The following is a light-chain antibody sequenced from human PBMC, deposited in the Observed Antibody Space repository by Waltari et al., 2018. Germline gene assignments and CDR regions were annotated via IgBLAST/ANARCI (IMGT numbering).Light chain of an antibody. CDR3: CSSAGSSTYVV. CDR2: GVN. Sequence: QSALTQPASVSGSPGQSITVSCTGTSSDVGTYNLVSWYQQHPGKAPKLIIYGVNKRPSVFSVRFSGSKSGNTASLTISGLQAEDEADYYCCSSAGSSTYVVFGGGTKLTVL. CDR1: SSDVGTYNL. V-gene: IGLV2-23*02. J-gene: IGLJ2*01.